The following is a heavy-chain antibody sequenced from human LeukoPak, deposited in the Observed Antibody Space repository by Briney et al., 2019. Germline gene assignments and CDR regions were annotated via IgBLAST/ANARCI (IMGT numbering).Heavy chain of an antibody. CDR2: IDYSGST. CDR3: ASLRGPNGMDV. J-gene: IGHJ6*02. Sequence: SQTLSLTCTVSGGSISSGDYYWSGIRQPPGKGLEWIGYIDYSGSTYYNPSLKSRVTISVDTSKNQFSLKLSSVTAADTAVYYFASLRGPNGMDVWGQGTTVTVSS. D-gene: IGHD3-10*01. V-gene: IGHV4-30-4*01. CDR1: GGSISSGDYY.